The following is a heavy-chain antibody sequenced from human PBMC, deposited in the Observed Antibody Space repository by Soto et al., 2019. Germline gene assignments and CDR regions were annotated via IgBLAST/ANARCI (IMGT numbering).Heavy chain of an antibody. J-gene: IGHJ6*02. CDR2: VYYTGST. D-gene: IGHD3-16*01. Sequence: SETLSLTCNVSGGSIGSDYWNWLRQPAGKGLEWIGYVYYTGSTNYNPSLEGRATISVDSSKNQVSLNLRSVTAADSATYYCARVITYHYGMDVWGQGITVTSP. CDR1: GGSIGSDY. V-gene: IGHV4-59*01. CDR3: ARVITYHYGMDV.